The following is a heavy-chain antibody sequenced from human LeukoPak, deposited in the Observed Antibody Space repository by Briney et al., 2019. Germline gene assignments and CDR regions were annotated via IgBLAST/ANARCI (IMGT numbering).Heavy chain of an antibody. Sequence: PSETLSLTCTVSAGSISGSYWSWIRQPPGKGLEWIGYIYNSGSTNYNPSLKSRVAISVDTSKNQFSLKLSSVPAADTAVYYCARHEAAALSSLDYWGRGTLVTVSS. CDR1: AGSISGSY. CDR2: IYNSGST. V-gene: IGHV4-59*08. D-gene: IGHD6-13*01. CDR3: ARHEAAALSSLDY. J-gene: IGHJ4*02.